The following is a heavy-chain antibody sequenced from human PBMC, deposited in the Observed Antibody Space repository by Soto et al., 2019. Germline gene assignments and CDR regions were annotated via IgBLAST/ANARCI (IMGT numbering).Heavy chain of an antibody. V-gene: IGHV3-9*01. J-gene: IGHJ4*02. CDR1: GFTLDDYA. CDR2: ISWNSDSI. D-gene: IGHD3-9*01. CDR3: ASGRGYDILTGYYPYFDY. Sequence: EVQLVESGGGLAQPGRSLRLSCAASGFTLDDYAMHWVRQAPGKGLEWVSGISWNSDSIGYADSVKGRFTISRDNAKKSLYLQMNSLRAEDTALYYCASGRGYDILTGYYPYFDYWGQGTLVTVSS.